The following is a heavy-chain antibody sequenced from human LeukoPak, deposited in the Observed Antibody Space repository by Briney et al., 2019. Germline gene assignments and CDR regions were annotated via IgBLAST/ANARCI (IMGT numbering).Heavy chain of an antibody. CDR1: GYTITSIG. CDR3: ANVAKGRYLFYYMDV. Sequence: GASVKVSCQASGYTITSIGISWVRQAPGQGLEWIGWISSDNGKTKYVDRLQGRVTMTTDRSTTTAYMELRSLRADDTAVYFCANVAKGRYLFYYMDVWGKGTTVTVSS. V-gene: IGHV1-18*01. J-gene: IGHJ6*03. CDR2: ISSDNGKT. D-gene: IGHD1-26*01.